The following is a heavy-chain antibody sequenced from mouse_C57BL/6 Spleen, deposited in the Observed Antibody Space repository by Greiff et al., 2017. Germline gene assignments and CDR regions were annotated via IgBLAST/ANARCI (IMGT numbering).Heavy chain of an antibody. CDR3: ARDQMADYYGSSLGAMDY. J-gene: IGHJ4*01. D-gene: IGHD1-1*01. CDR1: GYSITSGYY. Sequence: EVQLQESGPGLVKPSQSLSLTCSVTGYSITSGYYWNWIRQFPGNKLEWMGYISYDGSNNYNPSLKNRISITRDTSKNQFFLKLNSVTTEDTATYYCARDQMADYYGSSLGAMDYWGQGTSVTVSS. CDR2: ISYDGSN. V-gene: IGHV3-6*01.